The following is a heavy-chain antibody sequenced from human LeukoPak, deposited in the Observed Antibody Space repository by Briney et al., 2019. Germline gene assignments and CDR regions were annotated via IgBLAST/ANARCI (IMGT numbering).Heavy chain of an antibody. Sequence: SETLSLTCAVSGGSITSGHWWTWVRQPPGKGLEWIGEIYHSGSTTYNPSLMSRVTISVDKSTKQFSLILTSVTAADTAVYYCTSSRGRLYGVDVWGQGTTVIVSS. J-gene: IGHJ6*02. CDR1: GGSITSGHW. D-gene: IGHD2-15*01. V-gene: IGHV4-4*02. CDR2: IYHSGST. CDR3: TSSRGRLYGVDV.